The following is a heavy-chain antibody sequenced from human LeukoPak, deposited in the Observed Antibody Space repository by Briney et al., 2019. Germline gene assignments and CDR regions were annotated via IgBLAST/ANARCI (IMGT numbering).Heavy chain of an antibody. Sequence: RGSLRLSCAASGFTFSSYSMNWVRQAPGKGLEWVSYISSSSSPIHYADSVKGRFTISRDNAKNSLYLQMNSLRDEDTAVYYCTRDRHSGSGKAGQGPYFDYWGQGTLVTVSS. D-gene: IGHD3-10*01. CDR1: GFTFSSYS. CDR2: ISSSSSPI. V-gene: IGHV3-48*02. J-gene: IGHJ4*02. CDR3: TRDRHSGSGKAGQGPYFDY.